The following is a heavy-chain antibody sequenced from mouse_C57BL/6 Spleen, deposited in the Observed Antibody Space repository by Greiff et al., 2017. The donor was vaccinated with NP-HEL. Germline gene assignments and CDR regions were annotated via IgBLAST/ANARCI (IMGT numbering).Heavy chain of an antibody. CDR1: GYTFTSYW. CDR3: TKDYGSGNWFAY. J-gene: IGHJ3*01. V-gene: IGHV1-5*01. Sequence: EVQLQQSGTVLARPGASVKMSCKTSGYTFTSYWMHWVKQRPGQGLEWIGAIYPGNSDTSYNQKFKGKAKLTAVTSASTAYMELSSLTNEDSAVYYCTKDYGSGNWFAYWGQGTLVTVSA. CDR2: IYPGNSDT. D-gene: IGHD1-1*01.